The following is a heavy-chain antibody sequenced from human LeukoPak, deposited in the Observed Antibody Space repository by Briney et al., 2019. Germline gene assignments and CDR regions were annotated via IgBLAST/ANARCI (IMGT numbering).Heavy chain of an antibody. CDR1: GGSISGYY. J-gene: IGHJ5*02. D-gene: IGHD6-13*01. Sequence: SETLSLTCTVSGGSISGYYWSWVRQPAGKGLEWMGLISGSGSGSTQYNPSLQSRVTVSVDTSKNQFSLKVTSVTAADTAVYYCARDLITAPYNWFDTWGQGTLVTVSS. V-gene: IGHV4-4*07. CDR3: ARDLITAPYNWFDT. CDR2: ISGSGSGST.